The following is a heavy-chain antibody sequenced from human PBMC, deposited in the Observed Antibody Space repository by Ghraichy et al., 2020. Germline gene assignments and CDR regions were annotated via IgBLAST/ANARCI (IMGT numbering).Heavy chain of an antibody. V-gene: IGHV3-21*01. CDR1: GFTFSSYS. CDR3: ARDWSYYDSSGYYRVLVLDY. D-gene: IGHD3-22*01. J-gene: IGHJ4*02. CDR2: ISSSSSYI. Sequence: GGSLRLSCAASGFTFSSYSMNWVRQAPGKGLEWVSSISSSSSYIYYADSVKGRFTISRDNAKNSLYLQMNSLRAEDTAVYYCARDWSYYDSSGYYRVLVLDYWGQGTLVTVSS.